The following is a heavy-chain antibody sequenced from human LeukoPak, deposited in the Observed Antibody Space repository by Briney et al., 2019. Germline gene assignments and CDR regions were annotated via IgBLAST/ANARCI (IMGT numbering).Heavy chain of an antibody. J-gene: IGHJ1*01. CDR2: IKQDGSDK. Sequence: GGSLRLSCVASGFTFSNYWMSWVRQAPEKGLEWVANIKQDGSDKYYVDSVKGRFTISRDNAENSLYLQMNSLRAEDTAVYYCARSFLQLWGQGTLVTVSS. CDR3: ARSFLQL. CDR1: GFTFSNYW. V-gene: IGHV3-7*02.